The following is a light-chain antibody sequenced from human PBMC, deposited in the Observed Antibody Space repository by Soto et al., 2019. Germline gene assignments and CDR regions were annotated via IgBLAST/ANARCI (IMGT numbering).Light chain of an antibody. Sequence: DVVLTQSPLSLPVTLGQPASISFRSSQSLVYRDGYTYLNWFQQRPGQSPRRLIYQVSNRDSGVPDRFSGSGSGTDFTLTIDSLQAEDVAVYYCQQHYSLPFTFGPGTKGDIK. V-gene: IGKV2-30*01. J-gene: IGKJ3*01. CDR2: QVS. CDR3: QQHYSLPFT. CDR1: QSLVYRDGYTY.